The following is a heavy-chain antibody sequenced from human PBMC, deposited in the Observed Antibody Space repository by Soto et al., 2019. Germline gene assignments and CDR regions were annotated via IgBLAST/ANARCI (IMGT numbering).Heavy chain of an antibody. CDR1: GGSISSGDYY. CDR2: IYYSGST. CDR3: ARVSSPNNYYDSSGYIDY. D-gene: IGHD3-22*01. J-gene: IGHJ4*02. Sequence: SATLSVTCTVSGGSISSGDYYWSWIRQPPGKGLEWIGYIYYSGSTYYNPSLKSRVTISVDTSKNQFSLKLSSVTAADTAVYYCARVSSPNNYYDSSGYIDYWGQGTLVTVSS. V-gene: IGHV4-30-4*01.